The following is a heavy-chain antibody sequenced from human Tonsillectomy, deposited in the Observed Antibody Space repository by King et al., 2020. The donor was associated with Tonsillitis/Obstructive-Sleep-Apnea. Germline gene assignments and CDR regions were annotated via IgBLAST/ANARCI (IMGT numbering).Heavy chain of an antibody. Sequence: VQLVESGGGLVQPGGSLRLSCAASGFTFSTYGMSWVRQAPGKGPEWVSVISGSGNSTYYSDSVKGRFTISRDNSKNTLYLQMNSLRTEDTAVYYCAKDHRGVRCCSGNSGPTFGMDVWGQGTTVTVSS. V-gene: IGHV3-23*04. J-gene: IGHJ6*02. CDR2: ISGSGNST. D-gene: IGHD2-15*01. CDR3: AKDHRGVRCCSGNSGPTFGMDV. CDR1: GFTFSTYG.